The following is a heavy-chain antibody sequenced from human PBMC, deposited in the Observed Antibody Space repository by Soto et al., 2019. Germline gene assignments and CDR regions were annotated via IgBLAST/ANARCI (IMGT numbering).Heavy chain of an antibody. CDR3: AYCSSTSCYSVGWFDP. J-gene: IGHJ5*02. CDR1: GGTFSSYT. Sequence: QVQLVQSGAEVKKPGSSVKVSCKASGGTFSSYTISWVRQAPGQGLEWMGRIIPILGIANYAQKFQGRVTINADKSTSTAYMELSSLRSEDTAVYYCAYCSSTSCYSVGWFDPWGQGTLVTVSS. V-gene: IGHV1-69*02. CDR2: IIPILGIA. D-gene: IGHD2-2*01.